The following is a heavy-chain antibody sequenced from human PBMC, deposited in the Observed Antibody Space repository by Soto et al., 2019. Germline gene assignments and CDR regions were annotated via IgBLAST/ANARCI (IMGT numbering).Heavy chain of an antibody. V-gene: IGHV1-69*06. CDR2: ILPIFGTA. Sequence: QVQLVQSGAEVKKPGSPVKVSCKASGGTFSSYGISWVRQAPGQGLEWMGGILPIFGTANYARKFQGRVTITADRSTSTAYMELSSLRSEDTAVYYCARASTLTVHCGSVSCPRMDVWGQGTTVTVSS. D-gene: IGHD2-2*01. J-gene: IGHJ6*02. CDR1: GGTFSSYG. CDR3: ARASTLTVHCGSVSCPRMDV.